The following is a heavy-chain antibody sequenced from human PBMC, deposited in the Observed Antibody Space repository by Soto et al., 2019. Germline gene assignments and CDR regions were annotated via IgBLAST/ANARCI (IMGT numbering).Heavy chain of an antibody. Sequence: QVQLQESGPGLVKPSETLSLTCTVSGGSVSSGSYYWSWIRQPPGKGLEWIGYIYYSGSTNYNPSLKSRVTISVDTSKNQLSLKLSSVTAGDTAVYYCARDGPPGIAVAGTAGGMDVWGQGTTVTVSS. J-gene: IGHJ6*02. CDR1: GGSVSSGSYY. CDR3: ARDGPPGIAVAGTAGGMDV. V-gene: IGHV4-61*01. D-gene: IGHD6-19*01. CDR2: IYYSGST.